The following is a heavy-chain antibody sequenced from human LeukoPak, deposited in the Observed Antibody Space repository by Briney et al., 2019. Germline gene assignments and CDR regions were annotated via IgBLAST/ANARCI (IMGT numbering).Heavy chain of an antibody. D-gene: IGHD3-22*01. J-gene: IGHJ4*02. Sequence: GGSLRLSCAASGFTFSSYAMSWVRQAPGKGLDWVSVITASGADAYYAGSVKGRFTISRDNSKNTLYLQINSLRPEDTAVYYCAKEQSEYSSRAVDYWGQGTLVTVSS. CDR1: GFTFSSYA. V-gene: IGHV3-23*01. CDR3: AKEQSEYSSRAVDY. CDR2: ITASGADA.